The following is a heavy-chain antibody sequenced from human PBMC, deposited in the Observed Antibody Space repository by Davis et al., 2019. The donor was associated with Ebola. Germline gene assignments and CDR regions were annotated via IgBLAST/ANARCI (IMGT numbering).Heavy chain of an antibody. CDR1: GGSFSGYY. J-gene: IGHJ4*02. Sequence: PGGSLRLSCAVYGGSFSGYYWSWIRQPPGKGLEWIGYIYYSGSTNYNPSLKSRVTISVDTSKNQFSLKLSSVTAADTAVYYCAREWGYCSGGSCYRGGRIDYWGQGTLVTVSS. V-gene: IGHV4-59*01. D-gene: IGHD2-15*01. CDR3: AREWGYCSGGSCYRGGRIDY. CDR2: IYYSGST.